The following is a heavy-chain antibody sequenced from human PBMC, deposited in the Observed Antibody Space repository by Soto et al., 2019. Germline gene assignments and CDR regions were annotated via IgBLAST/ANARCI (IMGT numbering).Heavy chain of an antibody. J-gene: IGHJ4*02. D-gene: IGHD7-27*01. CDR2: INHSGST. CDR1: GGSLSGYY. CDR3: ARGWGRIFDY. Sequence: QVQLQQWGAGLLKPSETLSLTCAVYGGSLSGYYWSWIRQPPGKGLEWIGEINHSGSTNYNPSLKXRVTISVDTSKTQFSLKLSSVTAAATAVYYCARGWGRIFDYWGQGTLVTVSS. V-gene: IGHV4-34*01.